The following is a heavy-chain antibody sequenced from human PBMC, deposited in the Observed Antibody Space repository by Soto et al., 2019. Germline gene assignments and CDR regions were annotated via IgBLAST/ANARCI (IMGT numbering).Heavy chain of an antibody. V-gene: IGHV1-69*13. CDR1: GGTFSSYA. CDR3: ASAYYYDSSGYYYGGLWDY. Sequence: SVQVSCKASGGTFSSYAISWVRQAPGQGLEWMGGIIPIFGTANYAQKFQGRVTITADESTSTAYMELSSLRSEDTAVYYCASAYYYDSSGYYYGGLWDYWGQGTLVTVSS. CDR2: IIPIFGTA. D-gene: IGHD3-22*01. J-gene: IGHJ4*02.